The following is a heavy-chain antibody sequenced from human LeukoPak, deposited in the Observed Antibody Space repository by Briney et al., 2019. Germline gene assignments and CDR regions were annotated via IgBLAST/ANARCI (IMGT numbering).Heavy chain of an antibody. Sequence: GGSLRLSCAASGFNFRGYAMSGVRQAPGKALEWVSAISGSGARAHYAESVRGRFTISRDNAQNTLHLQMSSLRAEDTAVYYCAKEVVLGETNYYYYGMDVWGQGTTVTVSS. CDR2: ISGSGARA. J-gene: IGHJ6*02. CDR3: AKEVVLGETNYYYYGMDV. D-gene: IGHD1-26*01. V-gene: IGHV3-23*01. CDR1: GFNFRGYA.